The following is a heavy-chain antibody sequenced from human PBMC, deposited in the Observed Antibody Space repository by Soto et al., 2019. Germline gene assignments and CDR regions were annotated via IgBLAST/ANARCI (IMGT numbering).Heavy chain of an antibody. D-gene: IGHD3-3*01. CDR2: ISGSDGKT. V-gene: IGHV3-23*01. J-gene: IGHJ4*02. CDR1: VFSFGSYA. Sequence: PWWSLRLSCSASVFSFGSYALSWVRQAPGKGLEWVSTISGSDGKTFYADSVKGRFSISRDTSQNTLYLQMNSLRADDTAIYYCARWSYLDYWGQGTRVTVSS. CDR3: ARWSYLDY.